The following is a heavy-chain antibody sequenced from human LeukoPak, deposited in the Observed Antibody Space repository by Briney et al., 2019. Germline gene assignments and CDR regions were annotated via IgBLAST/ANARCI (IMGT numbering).Heavy chain of an antibody. CDR2: ISGSGGST. CDR1: GFTFSSYA. D-gene: IGHD3-22*01. J-gene: IGHJ4*02. Sequence: GGSLRLSCAASGFTFSSYAMSWVRQAPGKGLEWVSAISGSGGSTYYADSVKGRFTISRDNSKNTLYLQMNSLRAEDTAAYYCAKEYYYDSSGYYGYWGQGTLSPSPQ. V-gene: IGHV3-23*01. CDR3: AKEYYYDSSGYYGY.